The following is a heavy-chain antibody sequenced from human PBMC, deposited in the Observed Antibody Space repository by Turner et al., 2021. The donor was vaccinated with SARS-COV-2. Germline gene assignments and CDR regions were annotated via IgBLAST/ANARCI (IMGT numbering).Heavy chain of an antibody. CDR2: ISSSSSTI. J-gene: IGHJ4*02. Sequence: EVKLVESGGGLVQPGGSLRLSGAASGFNFSSYSMNWVRQAPGKGLEWVSYISSSSSTIYYADSVKGRFTISRDNAKNSLYLQMNSLRAEDTAVYYCARDLGSIAVANWGQGTLVTVSS. CDR1: GFNFSSYS. V-gene: IGHV3-48*01. D-gene: IGHD6-19*01. CDR3: ARDLGSIAVAN.